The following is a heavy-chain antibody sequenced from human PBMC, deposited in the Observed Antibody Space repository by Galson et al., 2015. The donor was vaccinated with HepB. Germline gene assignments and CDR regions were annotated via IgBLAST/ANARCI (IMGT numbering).Heavy chain of an antibody. CDR1: GFTFSSYG. V-gene: IGHV3-30*18. J-gene: IGHJ4*02. Sequence: SLRLSCAASGFTFSSYGMHWVRQAPGKGLEWVAVISYDGSNKYYADSVKGRFTISRDNSKNTLYLQMNSLRAEDTAVYYCAKGSYYDSSGSPLFDYWGQGTLVTVSS. D-gene: IGHD3-22*01. CDR2: ISYDGSNK. CDR3: AKGSYYDSSGSPLFDY.